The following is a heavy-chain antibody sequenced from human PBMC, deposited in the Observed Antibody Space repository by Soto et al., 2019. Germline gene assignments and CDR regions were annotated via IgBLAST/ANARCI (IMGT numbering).Heavy chain of an antibody. V-gene: IGHV4-59*01. CDR1: GGSISSYY. D-gene: IGHD6-6*01. CDR3: AKYSSSSFGIYNWFDP. CDR2: IYYSGST. J-gene: IGHJ5*02. Sequence: SETLSLTCTVSGGSISSYYWSWIRQPPGKELEWIGYIYYSGSTNYNPSLKSRVTISVDTSKNQFSLKLSSVTAADTAVYYCAKYSSSSFGIYNWFDPWGQGTLVTVSS.